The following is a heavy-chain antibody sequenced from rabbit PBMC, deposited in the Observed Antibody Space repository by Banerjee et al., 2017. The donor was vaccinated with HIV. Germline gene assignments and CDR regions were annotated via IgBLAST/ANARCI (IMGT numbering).Heavy chain of an antibody. Sequence: QSLEESGGGLVKPGASLTLTCKASGFSFASGYDMCWVRQAPGKGLEWVACAYAGSSGSTYSATWAKGRFTFSKTSSTTVTLQMTSLTAADTATYFCARDLPGIIGWNFGWWGPGTLVTVS. CDR1: GFSFASGYD. D-gene: IGHD3-1*01. J-gene: IGHJ4*01. V-gene: IGHV1S40*01. CDR2: AYAGSSGST. CDR3: ARDLPGIIGWNFGW.